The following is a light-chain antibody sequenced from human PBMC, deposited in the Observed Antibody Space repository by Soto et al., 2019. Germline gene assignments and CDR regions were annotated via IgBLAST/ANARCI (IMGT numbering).Light chain of an antibody. V-gene: IGKV1-5*01. J-gene: IGKJ3*01. CDR3: QQYHSYSPFT. CDR1: QSISSW. CDR2: DAS. Sequence: DIQMTQSPCTLSASVGDRVTVTCRASQSISSWLAWYQQNPGQAPKLLIYDASSLESGVPSTFSGSGSGTEFTLTISSLEPGDFATYYCQQYHSYSPFTFGPGTKVDIK.